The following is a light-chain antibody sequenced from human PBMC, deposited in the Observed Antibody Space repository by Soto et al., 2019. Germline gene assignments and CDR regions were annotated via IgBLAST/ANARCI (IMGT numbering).Light chain of an antibody. CDR3: HQQGFRSPCT. Sequence: ELVSDPSPAPLSSCLGGKITLSCPACQNIRSSLAWYQQRPGQAPSLLIYDASPRVIGIPPRLSGGGSGTEFTVTISTLQSEDYSTYYCHQQGFRSPCTFGPGTKVDI. CDR1: QNIRSS. J-gene: IGKJ3*01. V-gene: IGKV3-15*01. CDR2: DAS.